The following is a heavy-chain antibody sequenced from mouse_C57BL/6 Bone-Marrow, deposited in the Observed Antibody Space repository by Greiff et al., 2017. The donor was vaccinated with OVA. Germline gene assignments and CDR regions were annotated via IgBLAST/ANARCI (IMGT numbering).Heavy chain of an antibody. J-gene: IGHJ2*01. Sequence: EVKLVESGGGLVQPGGSLKLSCAASGFTFSDYYMYWVRQTPEKRLEWVAYISNGGGSTYYPDTVKGRFTISRDKAKNTLYLQMSRLKSEDTAMYYCARHRLGLFDYGGQGTTLTVSS. D-gene: IGHD1-2*01. CDR3: ARHRLGLFDY. V-gene: IGHV5-12*01. CDR2: ISNGGGST. CDR1: GFTFSDYY.